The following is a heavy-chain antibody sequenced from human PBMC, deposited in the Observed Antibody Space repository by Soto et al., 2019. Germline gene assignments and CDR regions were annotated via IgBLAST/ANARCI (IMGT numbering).Heavy chain of an antibody. Sequence: QVPLVQSGPDLKRPGASMKVSCKASGYTFTSYGISWVRQAPGQGLEWMAWISPLKGRTQYSQKAQGRVTLSTDTSSNTAYMEMTTLRVDDTAVYYCAMDYGYRPEYFKHWGQGTLVTVS. D-gene: IGHD4-17*01. V-gene: IGHV1-18*04. CDR1: GYTFTSYG. J-gene: IGHJ1*01. CDR2: ISPLKGRT. CDR3: AMDYGYRPEYFKH.